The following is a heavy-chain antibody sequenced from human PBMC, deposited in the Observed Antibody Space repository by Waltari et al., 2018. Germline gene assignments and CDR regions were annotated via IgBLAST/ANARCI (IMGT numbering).Heavy chain of an antibody. Sequence: QVQLQESGPGLVKPSETLSLTCTVSGGSISSSSYYWGWIRQPPGKGLEWIGSIYYSGSTYYNPSLKSRVTISVDTSKNQFSLKLSSVTAEDTAVYYCARDEAAAMGWGYYYYYGMDVWGQGTTVTVSS. CDR1: GGSISSSSYY. V-gene: IGHV4-39*02. CDR2: IYYSGST. CDR3: ARDEAAAMGWGYYYYYGMDV. D-gene: IGHD6-13*01. J-gene: IGHJ6*02.